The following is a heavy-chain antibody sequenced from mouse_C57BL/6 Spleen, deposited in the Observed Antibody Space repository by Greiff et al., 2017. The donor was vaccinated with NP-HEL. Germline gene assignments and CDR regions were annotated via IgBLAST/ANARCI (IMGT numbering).Heavy chain of an antibody. Sequence: VQLQQSGPGLVQPSQSLSITCTVSGFSLTSYGVHWVRQSPGKGLEWLGVIWSGGSTDYNAAFISRLSISKDNSKSQVFFKMNSLQADDTAIYYCARNRYVLYAMDYWGQGTSVTVSS. D-gene: IGHD2-14*01. V-gene: IGHV2-2*01. CDR2: IWSGGST. CDR1: GFSLTSYG. CDR3: ARNRYVLYAMDY. J-gene: IGHJ4*01.